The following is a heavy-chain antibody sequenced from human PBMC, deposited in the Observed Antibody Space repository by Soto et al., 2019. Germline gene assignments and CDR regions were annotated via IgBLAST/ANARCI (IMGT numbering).Heavy chain of an antibody. CDR1: GGTFSSYT. D-gene: IGHD5-18*01. J-gene: IGHJ4*02. CDR2: IIPILGIA. Sequence: QVQLVQSGAEVKKPGSSVKVSCKASGGTFSSYTISWVRQAPGQGLEWMGRIIPILGIANYAQKFQGRVTITADKSTSTAYMELSSLRSEDTAVYYCARDGAPTAMVGSLGYWGQGTLVTVSS. CDR3: ARDGAPTAMVGSLGY. V-gene: IGHV1-69*08.